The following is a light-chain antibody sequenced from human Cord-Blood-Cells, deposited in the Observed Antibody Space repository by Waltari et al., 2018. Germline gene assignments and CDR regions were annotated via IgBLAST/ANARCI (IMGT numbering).Light chain of an antibody. J-gene: IGLJ3*02. Sequence: QSALTQPRSVSGSPGQSVTIPCPGPSSDVGGYNYLLWYQQHPGKAPKLMIYDVSKRPSGVPDRFSGSKSGNTASLTISGLQAEDEADYYCCSYAGSYTLVFGGGTKLTVL. V-gene: IGLV2-11*01. CDR1: SSDVGGYNY. CDR2: DVS. CDR3: CSYAGSYTLV.